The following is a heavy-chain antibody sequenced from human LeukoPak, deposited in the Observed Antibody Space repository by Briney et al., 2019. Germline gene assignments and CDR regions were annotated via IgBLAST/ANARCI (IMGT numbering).Heavy chain of an antibody. V-gene: IGHV3-53*01. Sequence: GGSLRLSCAASGFTVNSNYMSWVRQAPGEGLEWVSVIYSGGGTNYADSVKGRFTISRDNSKNTVYLQMNSLRAEDTAVYYCASAPRGGSCLRFDYWGQGTLVTVSS. D-gene: IGHD3-10*01. CDR3: ASAPRGGSCLRFDY. CDR2: IYSGGGT. CDR1: GFTVNSNY. J-gene: IGHJ4*02.